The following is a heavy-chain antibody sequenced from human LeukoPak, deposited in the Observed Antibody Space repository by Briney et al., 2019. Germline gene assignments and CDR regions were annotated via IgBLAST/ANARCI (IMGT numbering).Heavy chain of an antibody. J-gene: IGHJ4*02. V-gene: IGHV3-21*01. CDR2: ITSGGDYI. CDR1: GFTFNTFN. Sequence: PGGSLRLSCAASGFTFNTFNMNGVRQAPGKGLEWGSSITSGGDYIYHADSVKGRFTTSRDNAKNSLSLQLNSLRVEDTADYYCARGHYDVLAASYKWTPDYWGQGTLVTVSS. D-gene: IGHD3-9*01. CDR3: ARGHYDVLAASYKWTPDY.